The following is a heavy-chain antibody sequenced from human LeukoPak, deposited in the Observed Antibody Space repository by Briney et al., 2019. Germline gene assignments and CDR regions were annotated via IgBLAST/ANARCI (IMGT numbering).Heavy chain of an antibody. CDR1: GFTFDDYA. J-gene: IGHJ4*02. D-gene: IGHD3-22*01. V-gene: IGHV3-9*01. CDR2: ISWKSGSI. Sequence: PGRSLRLSCAASGFTFDDYAMHWVRQAPGKGLEWVSGISWKSGSIVYADSVKGRFTISRDNAKNSLYLQMNSPRAEDTALYYCAKASSYVLYDSSGSAVLLDYWGQGTLVTVSS. CDR3: AKASSYVLYDSSGSAVLLDY.